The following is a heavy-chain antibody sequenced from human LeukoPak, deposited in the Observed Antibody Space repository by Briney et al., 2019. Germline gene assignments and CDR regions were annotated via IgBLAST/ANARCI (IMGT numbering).Heavy chain of an antibody. J-gene: IGHJ4*02. D-gene: IGHD3-22*01. CDR3: AKYRSTSGYVDS. V-gene: IGHV4-59*08. CDR2: IYYSGST. CDR1: GDSSSSYY. Sequence: SETLSLTCNVSGDSSSSYYWSWIRQPPGKGLEWIGYIYYSGSTNYNPSLKSRVTILVDTSKNQFSLKLTSVTAADTAVYYCAKYRSTSGYVDSWGQGTLVTVSS.